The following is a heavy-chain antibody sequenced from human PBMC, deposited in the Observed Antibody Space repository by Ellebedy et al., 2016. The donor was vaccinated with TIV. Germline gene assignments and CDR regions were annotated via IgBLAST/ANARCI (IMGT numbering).Heavy chain of an antibody. CDR3: ARDPMIWIFDY. Sequence: GESLKISCAASGFTFSSYSMNWVRQAPGKGLEWVSSISSSSSYIYYADSVKGRFTISRDNAKNSLYLQMNSLRAEDTAVYYCARDPMIWIFDYWGQGTLVTVSS. J-gene: IGHJ4*02. V-gene: IGHV3-21*01. CDR1: GFTFSSYS. D-gene: IGHD3-22*01. CDR2: ISSSSSYI.